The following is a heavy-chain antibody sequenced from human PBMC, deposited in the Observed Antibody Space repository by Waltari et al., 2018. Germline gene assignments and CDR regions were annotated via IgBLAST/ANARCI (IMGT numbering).Heavy chain of an antibody. CDR2: IYYSGST. CDR3: ARSQRRGYYGMDV. V-gene: IGHV4-39*07. Sequence: QLQLQESGPGLVKPSETLSLTCTVSGGSISSSSYYWGWIRQPPGKGLEWIGSIYYSGSTYCNPSLKRRVTISVDTSKNQFSLKLSSVTAADTAVYYCARSQRRGYYGMDVWGQGTTVTVSS. CDR1: GGSISSSSYY. D-gene: IGHD1-1*01. J-gene: IGHJ6*02.